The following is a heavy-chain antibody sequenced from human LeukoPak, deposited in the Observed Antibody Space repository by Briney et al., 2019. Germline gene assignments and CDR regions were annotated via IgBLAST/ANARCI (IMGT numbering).Heavy chain of an antibody. D-gene: IGHD3-10*01. CDR1: GFTVSSSY. J-gene: IGHJ3*02. CDR2: IYSGGAT. CDR3: ARCYYGSGSCTNDAFDI. Sequence: PGGSLRLSCAAAGFTVSSSYMSWVRQAPGKGLEWVSVIYSGGATYYADSVNGGFTLSRDNSKNTLYLQMNSLRAEDTAVYYCARCYYGSGSCTNDAFDIWGQGTMVTVSS. V-gene: IGHV3-53*01.